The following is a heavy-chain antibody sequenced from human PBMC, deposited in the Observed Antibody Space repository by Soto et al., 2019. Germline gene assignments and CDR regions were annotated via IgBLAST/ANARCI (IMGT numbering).Heavy chain of an antibody. CDR3: AREILTGYGMDV. V-gene: IGHV3-53*01. J-gene: IGHJ6*02. D-gene: IGHD3-9*01. CDR1: GFTVSSNY. CDR2: IYSGGST. Sequence: PGGSLRLSCAASGFTVSSNYMSWVRQAPGKGLEWVSVIYSGGSTYYADSVKGRFTISRDNSKDTLYLQMNSLRAEDTAVYYCAREILTGYGMDVWGQGTTVTVSS.